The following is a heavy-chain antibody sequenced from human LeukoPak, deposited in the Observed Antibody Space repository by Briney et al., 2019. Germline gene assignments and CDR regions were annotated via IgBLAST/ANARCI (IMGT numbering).Heavy chain of an antibody. J-gene: IGHJ4*02. CDR1: GFTFSRYE. D-gene: IGHD3-9*01. CDR3: ARYVLRYFDWLPYFDY. V-gene: IGHV3-48*03. CDR2: NSSSGSTI. Sequence: GGSLRLSCAASGFTFSRYELNWARHAPGRGREWVSYNSSSGSTIYHADPVKGRFTISRDNAKNSLYLQMNSLKAEDTAVYYCARYVLRYFDWLPYFDYGGQGTLVTVSS.